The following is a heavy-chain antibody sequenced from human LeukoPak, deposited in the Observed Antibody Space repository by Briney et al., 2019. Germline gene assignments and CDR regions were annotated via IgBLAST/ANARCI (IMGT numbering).Heavy chain of an antibody. CDR3: AEVGVRGCSSSTCFIY. V-gene: IGHV3-23*01. CDR2: IGGSGDTT. D-gene: IGHD2-2*01. Sequence: GGSLRLSCAASGFTFRNYALSWVRQAPGKGLEWVSAIGGSGDTTYYADSVKGRFTISRDNSKNTLYLQMNSLRPDDTAVYYCAEVGVRGCSSSTCFIYWGQGTLVTVSS. J-gene: IGHJ4*02. CDR1: GFTFRNYA.